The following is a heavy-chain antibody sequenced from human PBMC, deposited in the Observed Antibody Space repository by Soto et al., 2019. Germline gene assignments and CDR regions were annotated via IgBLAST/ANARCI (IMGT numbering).Heavy chain of an antibody. D-gene: IGHD1-1*01. J-gene: IGHJ5*02. Sequence: PSETLSLTYTVSGASISGFYWSWIRKSAGKGLEWIGRIYATGTTDYNPSLKSRVMMSVDTSKKQFSLKLRSVTAADTAVYYCVRDGRKTLRDWFDPWGQGISVTVSS. V-gene: IGHV4-4*07. CDR3: VRDGRKTLRDWFDP. CDR2: IYATGTT. CDR1: GASISGFY.